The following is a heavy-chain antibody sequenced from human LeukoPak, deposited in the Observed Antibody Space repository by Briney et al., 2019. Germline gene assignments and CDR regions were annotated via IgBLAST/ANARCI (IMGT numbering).Heavy chain of an antibody. CDR2: LYYSGTT. D-gene: IGHD1-14*01. J-gene: IGHJ4*02. CDR3: ARQPGKGDYFDY. CDR1: GGSISSSSYY. Sequence: SETLSLTCTVSGGSISSSSYYWGWIRQPPGKGLEWIGSLYYSGTTYYNPFLKSRLSISVDTSNNQFFLKLSSVTAADAAVYYCARQPGKGDYFDYWGQGTLVTVSS. V-gene: IGHV4-39*01.